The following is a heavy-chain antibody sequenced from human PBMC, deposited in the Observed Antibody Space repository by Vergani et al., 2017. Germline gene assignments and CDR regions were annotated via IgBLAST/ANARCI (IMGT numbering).Heavy chain of an antibody. J-gene: IGHJ4*02. V-gene: IGHV3-23*01. D-gene: IGHD5-24*01. CDR3: ANIKRWLQWGDFDY. CDR1: GFTFSSYA. Sequence: EVPLLESGGGLVQPGGSLRLSCAASGFTFSSYAMSWVRQAPGKGLEWVSAISGSGGSTYYADAGKGRFTISRDNSKNTLCLQMNSLRAEDTAVYYCANIKRWLQWGDFDYWGQETLVTVSS. CDR2: ISGSGGST.